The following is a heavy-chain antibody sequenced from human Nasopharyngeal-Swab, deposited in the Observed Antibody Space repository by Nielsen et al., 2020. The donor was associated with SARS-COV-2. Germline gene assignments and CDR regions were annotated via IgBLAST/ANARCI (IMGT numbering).Heavy chain of an antibody. D-gene: IGHD4-11*01. V-gene: IGHV4-59*01. Sequence: SETLSLTCTVSGGSINSNYWTWIRQSPGKGLEWIGYLYYTGSTNSNPSLKTRVSISVDTSRNQFSLRLSSVTAADTAVYYCARSVSDYTNNDRFDYFDPWGQGSLVTVSS. J-gene: IGHJ5*02. CDR2: LYYTGST. CDR3: ARSVSDYTNNDRFDYFDP. CDR1: GGSINSNY.